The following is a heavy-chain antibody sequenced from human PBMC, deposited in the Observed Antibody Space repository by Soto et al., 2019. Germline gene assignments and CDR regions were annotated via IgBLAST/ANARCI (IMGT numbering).Heavy chain of an antibody. CDR1: GYTFTSYA. D-gene: IGHD3-10*01. V-gene: IGHV1-3*01. Sequence: GASVKVSCKASGYTFTSYAMHWVRQAPGQRLEWMGWINADNGNTDYAQKLQGRVTMTTDTSTSTAYMELRSLRSDDTAVYYCAISMVRGVGDAFDIWGQGTMVTVSS. J-gene: IGHJ3*02. CDR2: INADNGNT. CDR3: AISMVRGVGDAFDI.